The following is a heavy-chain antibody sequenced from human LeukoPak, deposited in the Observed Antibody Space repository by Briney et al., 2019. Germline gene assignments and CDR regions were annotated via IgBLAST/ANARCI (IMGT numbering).Heavy chain of an antibody. D-gene: IGHD3-3*01. CDR2: INHSGST. V-gene: IGHV4-34*01. CDR1: GGSFSGYY. CDR3: ARDLAVGEPQGFWSNYFKGDYYYGMDV. J-gene: IGHJ6*02. Sequence: SETLSLTCAVYGGSFSGYYWSWIRQPPGKGLEWIGEINHSGSTNYNPSLKSRVTISVDTSKNQFSLKLSSVTAADTAVYYCARDLAVGEPQGFWSNYFKGDYYYGMDVWGQGTTVTVSS.